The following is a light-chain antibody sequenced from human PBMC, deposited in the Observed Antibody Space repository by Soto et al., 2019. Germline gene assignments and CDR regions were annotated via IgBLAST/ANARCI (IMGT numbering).Light chain of an antibody. Sequence: QSVLTQPPSASGTPGQRVTLSCSGSSSNIGSNYVYWYQQLPGTAPKLLIYSNNQRPSGGPDRFSGSKSGTSASLAISGLRSEDEADYYCAAWDDSLRGPSGVFGGGTKLTVL. V-gene: IGLV1-47*02. CDR2: SNN. J-gene: IGLJ3*02. CDR3: AAWDDSLRGPSGV. CDR1: SSNIGSNY.